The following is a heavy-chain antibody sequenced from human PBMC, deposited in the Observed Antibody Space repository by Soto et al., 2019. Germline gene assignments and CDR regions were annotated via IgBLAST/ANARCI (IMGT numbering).Heavy chain of an antibody. CDR1: GFTLGDYT. Sequence: PGGSLGGSFVASGFTLGDYTMSWFRQAPGWVVEMVSFIRSKAYGGATEYAASVKGRFTISIYDSKSIAYLQMNSLKIEGPALYYFDRGLASSDNYDLYVMDGLGQGTTVTFS. D-gene: IGHD3-22*01. CDR2: IRSKAYGGAT. J-gene: IGHJ6*01. CDR3: DRGLASSDNYDLYVMDG. V-gene: IGHV3-49*03.